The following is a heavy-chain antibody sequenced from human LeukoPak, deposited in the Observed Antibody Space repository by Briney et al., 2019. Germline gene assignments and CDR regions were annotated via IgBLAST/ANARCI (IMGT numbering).Heavy chain of an antibody. V-gene: IGHV3-23*01. D-gene: IGHD3-10*01. CDR2: ITGSGGNT. Sequence: GGSLRLSCAASGFSFSSFAMSWVRQAPGKGLEWVSGITGSGGNTYYADSVKGRFTISRDNSKNTLYLQMNTLRAEDTAVYHCAKAYYYTSGSYRPLDVWGKGTTVTVSS. J-gene: IGHJ6*04. CDR1: GFSFSSFA. CDR3: AKAYYYTSGSYRPLDV.